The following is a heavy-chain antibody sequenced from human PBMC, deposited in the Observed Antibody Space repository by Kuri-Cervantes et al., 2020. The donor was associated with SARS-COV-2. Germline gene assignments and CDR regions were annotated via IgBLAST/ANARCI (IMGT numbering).Heavy chain of an antibody. Sequence: SVKVSCKASGFTFTSSAVQWVRQARGQRLEWIGWIVVGSGNANYAQKFQGRVTMTEDTSTDTAYMELSSLRSEDTAVYYCAIKTAVAGPGAIDYWGQGTLVTVSS. CDR2: IVVGSGNA. CDR3: AIKTAVAGPGAIDY. J-gene: IGHJ4*02. CDR1: GFTFTSSA. D-gene: IGHD6-19*01. V-gene: IGHV1-58*01.